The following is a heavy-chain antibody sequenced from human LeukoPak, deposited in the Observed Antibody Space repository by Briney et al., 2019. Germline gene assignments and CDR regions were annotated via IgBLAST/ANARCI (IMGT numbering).Heavy chain of an antibody. J-gene: IGHJ6*03. D-gene: IGHD3-22*01. CDR2: IYYSGST. Sequence: SETLSLTCTVSGGSISSSSYYWGWIRQPPGKGLEWIGSIYYSGSTYYNPSLKSRVTISVDTSKNQFSLKLSSVTAADTAVYYCARYYDSSGYYYYYMDVWGKGTTVTVSS. CDR1: GGSISSSSYY. CDR3: ARYYDSSGYYYYYMDV. V-gene: IGHV4-39*07.